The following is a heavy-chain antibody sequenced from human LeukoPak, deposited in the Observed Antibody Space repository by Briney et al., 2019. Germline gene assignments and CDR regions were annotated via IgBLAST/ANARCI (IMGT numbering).Heavy chain of an antibody. Sequence: SVKVSCKASGGTFSSYAISWVRQAPGQGLEWMGGIIPIFGTANYAQKFQGRVTITTDESTSTAYMELSSLRSEDTAVYYCARGADCSGGSCYPEAFDIWGQGTMVTVSS. CDR1: GGTFSSYA. V-gene: IGHV1-69*05. J-gene: IGHJ3*02. CDR3: ARGADCSGGSCYPEAFDI. D-gene: IGHD2-15*01. CDR2: IIPIFGTA.